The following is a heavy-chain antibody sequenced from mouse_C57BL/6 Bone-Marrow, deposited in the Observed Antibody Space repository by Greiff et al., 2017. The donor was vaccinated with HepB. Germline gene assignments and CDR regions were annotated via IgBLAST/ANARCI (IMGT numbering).Heavy chain of an antibody. J-gene: IGHJ2*01. CDR1: GFPITSGYY. V-gene: IGHV12-3*01. CDR2: ITHSGDT. Sequence: QVQLKQSGPGLVKPSQSLFLTCSTTGFPITSGYYWIWIRPSPGNLLEWLGYITHSGDTFYNPSLQSPISITRDTSKNQFYLHLNSVTTEDSAMYCCAGDHRVYDGYLDYWGQGTTLTVSS. CDR3: AGDHRVYDGYLDY. D-gene: IGHD2-3*01.